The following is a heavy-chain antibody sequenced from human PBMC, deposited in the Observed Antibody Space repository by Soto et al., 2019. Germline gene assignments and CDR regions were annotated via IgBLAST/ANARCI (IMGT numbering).Heavy chain of an antibody. CDR2: IVVGSGNT. CDR3: AAVPSPKCSGGSCYSG. J-gene: IGHJ4*02. V-gene: IGHV1-58*02. CDR1: GFTLTSSA. Sequence: SVKVSCKASGFTLTSSAMQWVRQARGQRLEWIGWIVVGSGNTNYAQKFQERVTITRDMSTSTAYMELSSLRSEDTAVYYCAAVPSPKCSGGSCYSGWGQGTLVTVSS. D-gene: IGHD2-15*01.